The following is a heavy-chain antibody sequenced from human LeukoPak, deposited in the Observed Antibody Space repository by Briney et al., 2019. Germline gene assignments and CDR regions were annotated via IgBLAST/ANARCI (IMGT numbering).Heavy chain of an antibody. J-gene: IGHJ4*02. V-gene: IGHV3-23*02. CDR1: GXXFXXXA. Sequence: GGSLRLSCAASGXXFXXXAXXXXXXAPGXXLXXVXVIXGSDGRTNFLDSVKGRFTSSRDNSKNTLYLKMHSLRVEDTAVYYCXKMDTAMVTVGYDYWGQGTLVTVSS. CDR2: IXGSDGRT. CDR3: XKMDTAMVTVGYDY. D-gene: IGHD5-18*01.